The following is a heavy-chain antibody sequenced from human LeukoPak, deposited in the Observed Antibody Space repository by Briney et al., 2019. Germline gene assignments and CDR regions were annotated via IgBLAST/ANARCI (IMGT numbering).Heavy chain of an antibody. Sequence: GGSLRLSCAASGFTFSSYGMHWVRQAPGKGLEWLAFIRYDGSNKYYADSVKGRFTISRDNSKNTLYLQMNSLRTEDTAVYYCAKLTVPLDAFDIWGQGTMVTVSS. D-gene: IGHD2-2*01. V-gene: IGHV3-30*02. CDR2: IRYDGSNK. J-gene: IGHJ3*02. CDR3: AKLTVPLDAFDI. CDR1: GFTFSSYG.